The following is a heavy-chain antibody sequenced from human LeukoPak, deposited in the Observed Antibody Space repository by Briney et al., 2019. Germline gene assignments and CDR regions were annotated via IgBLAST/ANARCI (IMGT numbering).Heavy chain of an antibody. D-gene: IGHD4-17*01. CDR3: ASITVTTDYFDY. V-gene: IGHV4-34*01. J-gene: IGHJ4*02. CDR2: INHSGST. Sequence: SETLSLTCAVYGGSFSGYYWSWIRQPPGKGLEWIGEINHSGSTNYNPSLKSRVTISVDTSKNQFSLKLSSVTAADTAVYYCASITVTTDYFDYWGQGTLVTVSS. CDR1: GGSFSGYY.